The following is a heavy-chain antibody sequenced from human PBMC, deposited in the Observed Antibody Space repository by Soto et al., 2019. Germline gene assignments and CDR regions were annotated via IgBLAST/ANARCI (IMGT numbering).Heavy chain of an antibody. Sequence: PSETLSLTCAVSGGSISSSNWWSWVRQPPGKGLEWIGEIYHSGSTNYNPSLKSRVTISVDKSKNQFSLKLSSVTAADTAVYYCARDLGAVAGTTRVPNDYGGKGTLVTV. CDR3: ARDLGAVAGTTRVPNDY. V-gene: IGHV4-4*02. J-gene: IGHJ4*02. CDR2: IYHSGST. CDR1: GGSISSSNW. D-gene: IGHD6-19*01.